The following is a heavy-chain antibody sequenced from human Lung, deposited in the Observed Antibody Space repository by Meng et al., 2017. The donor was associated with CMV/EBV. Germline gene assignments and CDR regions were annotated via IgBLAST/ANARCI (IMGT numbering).Heavy chain of an antibody. CDR3: ATRTRLTGVYLED. D-gene: IGHD1-20*01. CDR1: GASISSSTYY. J-gene: IGHJ4*02. V-gene: IGHV4-39*07. Sequence: SETXSLTCTVSGASISSSTYYWGWVRQPPGKGLEWIGGVYYSGSTYYNPSLKSRVTISVDTSKNQFSLKLSSVTAADTAVYYCATRTRLTGVYLEDWGQGXLVTVSS. CDR2: VYYSGST.